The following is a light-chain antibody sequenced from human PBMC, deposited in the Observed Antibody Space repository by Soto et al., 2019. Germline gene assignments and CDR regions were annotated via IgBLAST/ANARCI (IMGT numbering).Light chain of an antibody. CDR3: QQYDNSLWT. V-gene: IGKV3-20*01. CDR1: HTVSSVH. Sequence: EMVLTQSPGTVSLSPGERATLSCRASHTVSSVHLAWYQQKPGQAPRLFIYGASSRATGIPDRFSGSGSGTDFTLTISRLEPEDFAVYYCQQYDNSLWTFGQGTKVDNK. CDR2: GAS. J-gene: IGKJ1*01.